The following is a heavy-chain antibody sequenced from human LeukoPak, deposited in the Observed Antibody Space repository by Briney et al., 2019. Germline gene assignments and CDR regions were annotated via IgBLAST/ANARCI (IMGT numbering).Heavy chain of an antibody. CDR2: MKGDGSEI. J-gene: IGHJ4*02. CDR3: ARGRRNYDSSGYQGGDY. D-gene: IGHD3-22*01. CDR1: GFVFSTYW. V-gene: IGHV3-7*01. Sequence: PGGSLRLSCAASGFVFSTYWMMWARQAPGKGLEWVANMKGDGSEIHYVDSVKGRFTIYRDNAKNLLYLQMNSLRPEDTAVYYCARGRRNYDSSGYQGGDYWRQGTLVTVSS.